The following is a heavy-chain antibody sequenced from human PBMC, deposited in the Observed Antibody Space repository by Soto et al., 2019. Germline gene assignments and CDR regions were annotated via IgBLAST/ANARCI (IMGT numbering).Heavy chain of an antibody. Sequence: SETLSLTCTVSGGSISSGDYYWSWIRQPPGKGLEWIGYIYYSGSTNTNYNPSLKSRVSISVDTSKNQFSLKLSSVTAADTAVYYCAINADVWGQGTTVTVSS. D-gene: IGHD2-8*01. CDR2: IYYSGSTNT. CDR3: AINADV. CDR1: GGSISSGDYY. J-gene: IGHJ6*02. V-gene: IGHV4-30-4*01.